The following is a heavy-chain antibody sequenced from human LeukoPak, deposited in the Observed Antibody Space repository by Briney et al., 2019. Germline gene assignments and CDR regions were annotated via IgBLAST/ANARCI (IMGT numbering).Heavy chain of an antibody. Sequence: KPGESLRLSCTASGFTFSNAWMSWVRQAPGKGLEWVGRIKTKTDGGTPDYAAPVKGRFTISGDDSKNTLYPQMNGLKTDDTAVYYCTTRGDVGSSGWYYFDYWGQGTLVTVSS. CDR2: IKTKTDGGTP. CDR3: TTRGDVGSSGWYYFDY. CDR1: GFTFSNAW. V-gene: IGHV3-15*01. D-gene: IGHD6-19*01. J-gene: IGHJ4*02.